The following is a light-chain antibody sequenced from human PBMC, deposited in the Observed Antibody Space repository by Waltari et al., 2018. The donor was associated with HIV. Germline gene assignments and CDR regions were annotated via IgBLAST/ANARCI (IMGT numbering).Light chain of an antibody. V-gene: IGLV2-14*01. CDR1: SSDVGGYNH. J-gene: IGLJ3*02. CDR2: EVS. CDR3: KSYTGSSTPWV. Sequence: QSALTQPASVSGSPGQSITISCTGSSSDVGGYNHVSWYQQHPGKAPKIMIFEVSNRPSGVSNRFSGSKSGNTASLTISGLQAEDEADYYCKSYTGSSTPWVFGGGTKLTVL.